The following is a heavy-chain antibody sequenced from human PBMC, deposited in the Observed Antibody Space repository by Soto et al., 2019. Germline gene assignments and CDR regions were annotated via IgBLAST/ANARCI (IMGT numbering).Heavy chain of an antibody. Sequence: SQTLSLTCAISGDSVSSNSAAWNWIRPSPSRGLEWLGRTYYRSKWYNDYAVSVKSRITINPDTSKNQFSLQLNSVTPEDTAVYYCAREGVAVAGTIYYGMDVWGQGTTVTVSS. V-gene: IGHV6-1*01. CDR3: AREGVAVAGTIYYGMDV. CDR2: TYYRSKWYN. J-gene: IGHJ6*02. D-gene: IGHD6-13*01. CDR1: GDSVSSNSAA.